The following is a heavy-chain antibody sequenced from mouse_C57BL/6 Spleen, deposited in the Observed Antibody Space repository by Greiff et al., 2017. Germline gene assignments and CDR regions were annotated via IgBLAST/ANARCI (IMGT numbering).Heavy chain of an antibody. CDR2: IDPSDSET. Sequence: QVQLQQPGAELVRPGSSVKLSCKASGYTFTSYWMHWVKQRPIQGLEWIGNIDPSDSETHYNQKFKDKATLTVDKSSSTAYMQLSSLTSEDSAVYYCAREVDDYDIVRYYFDYWGQGTTLTVSS. CDR1: GYTFTSYW. D-gene: IGHD2-4*01. J-gene: IGHJ2*01. CDR3: AREVDDYDIVRYYFDY. V-gene: IGHV1-52*01.